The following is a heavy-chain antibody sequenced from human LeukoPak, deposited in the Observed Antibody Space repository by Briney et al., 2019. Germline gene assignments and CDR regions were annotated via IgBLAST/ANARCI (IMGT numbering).Heavy chain of an antibody. CDR2: IYYSGTT. J-gene: IGHJ4*02. Sequence: SETLSLTCTVSGGSISSYYWSWIRQPPGKGLEWIGYIYYSGTTYYNPSLKSRVTISVDTSKNQFSLELSSVTAADTAVYYCARDYGSGSWGQGTLVTVSS. CDR1: GGSISSYY. CDR3: ARDYGSGS. V-gene: IGHV4-59*08. D-gene: IGHD3-10*01.